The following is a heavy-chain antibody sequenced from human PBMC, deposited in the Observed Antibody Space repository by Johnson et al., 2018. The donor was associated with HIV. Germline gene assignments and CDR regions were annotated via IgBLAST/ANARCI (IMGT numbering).Heavy chain of an antibody. Sequence: HVQLVESGGGVVQPGRSLRLSCAASGFTFSSYAIHWVRQAPAKGLEWVAVISYDGSDKYYADSVKGRFTISRDNSKNTLYLQMNSLRAEDTAVYYCAKWSIVGATFSDAFDIWGQGTMVTVSS. CDR3: AKWSIVGATFSDAFDI. V-gene: IGHV3-30*18. CDR1: GFTFSSYA. D-gene: IGHD1-26*01. CDR2: ISYDGSDK. J-gene: IGHJ3*02.